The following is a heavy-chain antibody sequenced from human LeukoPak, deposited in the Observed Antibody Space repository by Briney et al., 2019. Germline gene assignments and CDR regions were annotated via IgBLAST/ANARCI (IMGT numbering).Heavy chain of an antibody. CDR2: ISGSGGST. CDR3: AKDASVVGATRSDY. V-gene: IGHV3-23*01. CDR1: GFTFSSYA. Sequence: GGSLRLSCAASGFTFSSYAMSWVRQAPGKGLEWVSAISGSGGSTYYADSVKGRFTISRDNSKTTLYLQMNSLRAEDTAVYYCAKDASVVGATRSDYWGQGTLVTVSS. D-gene: IGHD1-26*01. J-gene: IGHJ4*02.